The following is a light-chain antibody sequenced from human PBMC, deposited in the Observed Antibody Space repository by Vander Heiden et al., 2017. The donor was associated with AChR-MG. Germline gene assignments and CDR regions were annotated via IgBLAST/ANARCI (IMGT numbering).Light chain of an antibody. CDR1: HSVSNS. Sequence: ELVMTQSPATLSVSPGASAALSCRASHSVSNSLAWYQQKPGQAPRLLIYGAATRATGIPARFNGSGSGTEFTLTISSLQSEDFAVYYCQQYNNWPPWTFGQGTTVEIK. J-gene: IGKJ1*01. CDR2: GAA. CDR3: QQYNNWPPWT. V-gene: IGKV3-15*01.